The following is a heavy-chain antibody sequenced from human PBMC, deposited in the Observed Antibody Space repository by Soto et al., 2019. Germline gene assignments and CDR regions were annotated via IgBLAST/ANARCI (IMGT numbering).Heavy chain of an antibody. D-gene: IGHD6-6*01. V-gene: IGHV1-46*01. CDR2: INPSGDST. CDR1: GYTFTSYY. Sequence: ASVKVSCKASGYTFTSYYMHWVRQAPGQGLEWMGIINPSGDSTSYAQKFQGRVTITADESTSTAYMELSSLRSEDTAVYYCALRNSSSSRYYYYYYGMDVWGQGTTVTVSS. J-gene: IGHJ6*02. CDR3: ALRNSSSSRYYYYYYGMDV.